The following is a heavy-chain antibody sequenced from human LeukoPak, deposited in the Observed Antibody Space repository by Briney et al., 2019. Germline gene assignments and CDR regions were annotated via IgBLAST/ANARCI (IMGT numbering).Heavy chain of an antibody. CDR1: GFTFSSYS. Sequence: GGSLRLSCAASGFTFSSYSMNWVRQAPGKGLEWVSSISSSSSTIYYADSVKGRFTISRDNAKNSLYLQMNSLRAEDTAVYYCARERTYCCYLDYYYYMDVWGKGTTVTVSS. V-gene: IGHV3-48*01. CDR2: ISSSSSTI. CDR3: ARERTYCCYLDYYYYMDV. D-gene: IGHD2-15*01. J-gene: IGHJ6*03.